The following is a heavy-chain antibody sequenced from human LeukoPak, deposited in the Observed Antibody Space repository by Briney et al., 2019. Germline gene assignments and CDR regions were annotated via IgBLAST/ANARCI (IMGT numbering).Heavy chain of an antibody. Sequence: GGSLRLSCAASGITFSRFWMSWVRQAPGKGLQWVANINQDGSEKHYVDSVKGRFTISRDNSKNTLYLQMNSLRAEDTAVYYCAKAYRYCSSTSCNQYYYYYYGMDVWGQGTTVTVSS. V-gene: IGHV3-7*01. CDR3: AKAYRYCSSTSCNQYYYYYYGMDV. D-gene: IGHD2-2*01. CDR2: INQDGSEK. CDR1: GITFSRFW. J-gene: IGHJ6*02.